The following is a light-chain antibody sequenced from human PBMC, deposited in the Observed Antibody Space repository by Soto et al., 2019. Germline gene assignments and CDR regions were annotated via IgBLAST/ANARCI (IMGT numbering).Light chain of an antibody. CDR2: AAS. CDR3: LQDYNYPRT. Sequence: IQMTQSPSSLSASVGDRVTISCRSSQAIRNDVAWYQHKSGQAPTRLIYAASSLQSGVPSRFTGSGSGTDFTLTISSLQPEDFATYYCLQDYNYPRTFGQGTKVDIK. J-gene: IGKJ1*01. V-gene: IGKV1-6*01. CDR1: QAIRND.